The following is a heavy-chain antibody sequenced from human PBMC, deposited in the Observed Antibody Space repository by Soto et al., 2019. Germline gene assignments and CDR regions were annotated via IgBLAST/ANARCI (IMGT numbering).Heavy chain of an antibody. CDR1: GGSISSGGYS. Sequence: SETLSLTCAASGGSISSGGYSWSWIRQPPGKGLEWIGYIYHSGSTYYNPSLKSRVTISVDRSKNQFSLKLSSVTAADTAVYYCAGLVTRGYSGYDYFDYWGQGTLVSVSS. V-gene: IGHV4-30-2*01. J-gene: IGHJ4*02. CDR3: AGLVTRGYSGYDYFDY. D-gene: IGHD5-12*01. CDR2: IYHSGST.